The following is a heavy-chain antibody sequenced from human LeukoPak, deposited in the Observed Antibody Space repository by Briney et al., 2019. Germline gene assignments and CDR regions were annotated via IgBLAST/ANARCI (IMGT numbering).Heavy chain of an antibody. J-gene: IGHJ4*02. CDR3: ARRLYYDTSGSPFDL. CDR2: IHGEGSDI. Sequence: GGSLRLSCAASGFTLRNFWMSWIRQPPGKGLLWLSRIHGEGSDIEYADAVRGRFTISRDNAKNTLYLQMDSLTAEDTAVYYCARRLYYDTSGSPFDLWGQGTLVTVSS. V-gene: IGHV3-74*03. D-gene: IGHD3-22*01. CDR1: GFTLRNFW.